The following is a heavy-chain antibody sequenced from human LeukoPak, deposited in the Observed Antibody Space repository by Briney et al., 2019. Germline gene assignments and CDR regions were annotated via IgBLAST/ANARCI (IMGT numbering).Heavy chain of an antibody. D-gene: IGHD3-10*01. CDR1: GFTFSNYG. J-gene: IGHJ3*02. CDR3: ANGYYYGSGSYYKEAFDI. V-gene: IGHV3-30*18. Sequence: PGVSLRLSCAASGFTFSNYGMHWVRQAPGKGLEWVVVISYDGSNKYYADSVKGRFTISRDNSKNTLYLQMNSLRAEDTAVYYCANGYYYGSGSYYKEAFDIWGQGTMVTVSS. CDR2: ISYDGSNK.